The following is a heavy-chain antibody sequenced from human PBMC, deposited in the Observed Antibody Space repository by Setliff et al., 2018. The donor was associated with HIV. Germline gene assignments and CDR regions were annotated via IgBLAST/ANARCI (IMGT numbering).Heavy chain of an antibody. D-gene: IGHD6-13*01. V-gene: IGHV3-53*01. J-gene: IGHJ6*02. Sequence: GGSLRLSCAASGFTVSDNYMSWVRQAPGKGLEWVSVIYSGGTTYYADSVKARFTISRDNSKNTLYLQMNSLRAEDTAVYFCARDGGYSRSPHYYYYYGLDVWGHGTTVTVSS. CDR1: GFTVSDNY. CDR2: IYSGGTT. CDR3: ARDGGYSRSPHYYYYYGLDV.